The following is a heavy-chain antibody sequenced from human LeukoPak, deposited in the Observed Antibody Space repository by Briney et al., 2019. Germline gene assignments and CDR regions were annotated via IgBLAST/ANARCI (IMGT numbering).Heavy chain of an antibody. CDR1: GFTFSSYA. V-gene: IGHV3-23*01. D-gene: IGHD6-6*01. Sequence: GGSLRLSCAASGFTFSSYAMSWVRQAPGKGLEWVSAISGSGGSTCYADSVKGRFTISRDNSKNTLYLQMNSLRAEDTAVYYRANSPSSSEFDYWGQGTLVTVSS. CDR2: ISGSGGST. J-gene: IGHJ4*02. CDR3: ANSPSSSEFDY.